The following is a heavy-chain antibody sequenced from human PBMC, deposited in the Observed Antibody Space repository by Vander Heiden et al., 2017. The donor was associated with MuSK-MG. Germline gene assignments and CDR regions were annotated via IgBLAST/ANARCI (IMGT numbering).Heavy chain of an antibody. CDR2: ISYDGSNK. J-gene: IGHJ4*02. Sequence: VQLVESGGGVVQPGRSLRLSCAASGFTFSSYGMHWVRQAPGKGLEWVAVISYDGSNKYYADSVKGRFTISRDNSKNTLYLQMNSLRAEDTAVYYCARSNIPSGWWDYWGQGTLVTVSS. D-gene: IGHD6-19*01. CDR3: ARSNIPSGWWDY. V-gene: IGHV3-30*03. CDR1: GFTFSSYG.